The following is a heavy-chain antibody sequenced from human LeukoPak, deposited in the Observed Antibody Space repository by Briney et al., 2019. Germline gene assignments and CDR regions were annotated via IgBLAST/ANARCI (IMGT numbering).Heavy chain of an antibody. Sequence: PGGSLRLSCAASGFTVSSNYMSWVRQAPGKGLEWVSVIYSGGSTYYADSVKGRFTISRDNSKNTLYLQMNSLRAEDTAVYYCAKDSAGVVVVVPAAPDYWGQGTLVTVSS. J-gene: IGHJ4*02. CDR1: GFTVSSNY. V-gene: IGHV3-53*05. CDR2: IYSGGST. D-gene: IGHD2-2*01. CDR3: AKDSAGVVVVVPAAPDY.